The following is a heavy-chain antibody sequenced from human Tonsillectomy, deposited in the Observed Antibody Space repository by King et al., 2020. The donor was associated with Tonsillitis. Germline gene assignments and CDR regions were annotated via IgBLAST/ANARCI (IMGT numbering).Heavy chain of an antibody. CDR2: ISYDGNNK. CDR1: GFTFSSYT. D-gene: IGHD4-17*01. CDR3: ARQPVTTGTYYFDY. Sequence: VQLVESGGGVVQPGKSLRLSCAASGFTFSSYTMHWVRQAPGKGLEWVAVISYDGNNKYYAASVEGRFTISRDNSKNTLYLQLNNLRAEDTAVYYCARQPVTTGTYYFDYWGQGTLVTVSS. J-gene: IGHJ4*02. V-gene: IGHV3-30*04.